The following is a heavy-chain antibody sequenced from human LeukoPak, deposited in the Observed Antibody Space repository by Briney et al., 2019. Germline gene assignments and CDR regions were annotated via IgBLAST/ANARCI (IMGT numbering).Heavy chain of an antibody. CDR3: ASSSASSSPLGYGMDV. J-gene: IGHJ6*02. CDR2: MNPNSGNT. CDR1: GYTFTSYD. V-gene: IGHV1-8*01. D-gene: IGHD6-6*01. Sequence: ASVKVSCKASGYTFTSYDINWVRQATGQGLEWMGWMNPNSGNTGYAQKFQGRVTMTRNTSISTAYMELSSLRSEDTAVYYCASSSASSSPLGYGMDVWGQGTTVTVSS.